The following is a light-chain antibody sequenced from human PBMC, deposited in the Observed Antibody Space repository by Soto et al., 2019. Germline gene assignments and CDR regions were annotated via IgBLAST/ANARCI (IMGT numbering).Light chain of an antibody. CDR1: SSNIGAGYH. CDR2: GDS. Sequence: QSVLTQPPSVSGAPGQRVTISCTGSSSNIGAGYHVHWYQQLPGAAPKLLIFGDSNRPAGVPDRFSGSKSGTSASLAITGLQADDEADYYCQSSDSRLSGSDVFGTRTKLTVL. CDR3: QSSDSRLSGSDV. V-gene: IGLV1-40*01. J-gene: IGLJ1*01.